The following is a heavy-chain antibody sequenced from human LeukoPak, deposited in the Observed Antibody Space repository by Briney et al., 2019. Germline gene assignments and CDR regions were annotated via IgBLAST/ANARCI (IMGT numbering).Heavy chain of an antibody. J-gene: IGHJ1*01. CDR3: ARVYSRYYDFWSDAEYFQH. Sequence: ASVKVSCKASGYTFTSYDINWVRQATGQGLEWMGWMNPNSGNTGYAQKFQGRVTMTRNTSISTAYMELSSLRSEDTAVYYRARVYSRYYDFWSDAEYFQHWGQGTLVTVSS. CDR1: GYTFTSYD. V-gene: IGHV1-8*01. D-gene: IGHD3-3*01. CDR2: MNPNSGNT.